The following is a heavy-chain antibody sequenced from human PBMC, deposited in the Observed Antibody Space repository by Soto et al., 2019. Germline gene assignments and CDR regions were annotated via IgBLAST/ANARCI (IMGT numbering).Heavy chain of an antibody. CDR3: ARGRGIFPTYYYYGMDV. J-gene: IGHJ6*02. CDR2: IYYSGST. D-gene: IGHD2-15*01. CDR1: GGSISSGGYY. Sequence: SETLSLTCTVSGGSISSGGYYWSWIRQHPGKGLEWIGYIYYSGSTYYNPSLKSRVTISVDTSKNQFSLKLSSVTAADTAVYYCARGRGIFPTYYYYGMDVWGQGTTVTVSS. V-gene: IGHV4-31*03.